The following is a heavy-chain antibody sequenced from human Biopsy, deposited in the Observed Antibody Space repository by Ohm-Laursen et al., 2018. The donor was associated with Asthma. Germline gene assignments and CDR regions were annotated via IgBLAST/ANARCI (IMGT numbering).Heavy chain of an antibody. CDR3: ARDRAVTGLNDAFDT. CDR1: GFTFDDYA. J-gene: IGHJ3*02. D-gene: IGHD4-17*01. CDR2: INWNGGST. V-gene: IGHV3-20*01. Sequence: GSLRLSCAASGFTFDDYAMSWVRQAPGKGLEWVSGINWNGGSTGYADSVKGRFTLSRDTAKNSLYLQMNSLRAEDTALYHCARDRAVTGLNDAFDTWGKGTMVTVSS.